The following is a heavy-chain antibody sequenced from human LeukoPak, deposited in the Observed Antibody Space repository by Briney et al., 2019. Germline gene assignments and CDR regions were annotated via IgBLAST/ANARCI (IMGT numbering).Heavy chain of an antibody. CDR1: GYTFPSYY. Sequence: ASVKVSCKASGYTFPSYYMHWVRQAPGQGLEWMGIINPSGGSTSYAQKFQGRVTLTRDTSTSTVYMELSSLRSEDTAVYYCARDLDCSSTSCYGGFGPWGQGTLVTVSS. CDR2: INPSGGST. D-gene: IGHD2-2*01. CDR3: ARDLDCSSTSCYGGFGP. V-gene: IGHV1-46*01. J-gene: IGHJ5*02.